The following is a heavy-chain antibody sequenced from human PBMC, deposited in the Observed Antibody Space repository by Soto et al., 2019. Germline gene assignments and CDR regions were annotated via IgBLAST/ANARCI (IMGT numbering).Heavy chain of an antibody. CDR1: GFTFSNYA. CDR2: ISGSGGST. Sequence: EVQLLESGGGLVQPGGSLRLSCAASGFTFSNYAVTWVRQAPGKGLEWVSTISGSGGSTYYADSVKGRFTISRDNSKNWRDLQMNSLGAEDTAVYYCAKDQGSSGYEIDYWGQGTLVTVSS. D-gene: IGHD6-13*01. CDR3: AKDQGSSGYEIDY. J-gene: IGHJ4*02. V-gene: IGHV3-23*01.